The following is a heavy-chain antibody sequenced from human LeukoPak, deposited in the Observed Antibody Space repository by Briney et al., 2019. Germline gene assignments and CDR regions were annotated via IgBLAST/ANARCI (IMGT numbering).Heavy chain of an antibody. D-gene: IGHD3-22*01. Sequence: SVKVSCKASGGTFSSYAISWVRQAPGQGLEWMGGIIPIFGTANYAQKFQGRVTITADKSTSTAYMELSSLRSEDTAVYYCALYDSSGYSYYFDYWGQGTLVTVSS. CDR1: GGTFSSYA. V-gene: IGHV1-69*06. CDR3: ALYDSSGYSYYFDY. J-gene: IGHJ4*02. CDR2: IIPIFGTA.